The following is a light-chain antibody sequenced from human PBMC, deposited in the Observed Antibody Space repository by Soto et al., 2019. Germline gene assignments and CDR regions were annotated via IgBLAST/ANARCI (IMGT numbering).Light chain of an antibody. CDR3: QQSDSTPYT. J-gene: IGKJ2*01. V-gene: IGKV1-39*01. CDR2: AAS. Sequence: DIQMTQSPSSLSASVGDRVNITCRASQSISSSLNWYQQKQGKAPRLLIYAASSLQSDVPSRFSGGGSGTDFTLTIRSLQPEDVATYSCQQSDSTPYTFGQGTKLEIK. CDR1: QSISSS.